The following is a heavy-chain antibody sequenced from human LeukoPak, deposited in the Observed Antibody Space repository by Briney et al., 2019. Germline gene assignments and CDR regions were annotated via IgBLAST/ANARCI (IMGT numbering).Heavy chain of an antibody. CDR1: GFTFSSYA. V-gene: IGHV3-23*01. Sequence: GGSLRLSCAASGFTFSSYAMTWVRQAPGKGLQWVSSITSGGSTYYADPVKGRFTISRDNSKNTLYLQLNILRAEDTAVYYCAKRAVEKASDYWGQGTLVTVSS. CDR3: AKRAVEKASDY. CDR2: ITSGGST. J-gene: IGHJ4*02. D-gene: IGHD6-19*01.